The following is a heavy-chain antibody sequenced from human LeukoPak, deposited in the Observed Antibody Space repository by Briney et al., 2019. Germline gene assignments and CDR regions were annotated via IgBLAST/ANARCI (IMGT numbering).Heavy chain of an antibody. D-gene: IGHD4-17*01. V-gene: IGHV3-11*06. CDR2: ISSSSSYT. Sequence: GGSLRLSCAASGFTFSDYYMSWICQAPGKGLEWVSYISSSSSYTNYADSVKGRFTISRDNAKNSLYLQMNSLRAEDTAVYYCARVGRGSYGAFDIWGQGTMVTVSS. CDR1: GFTFSDYY. CDR3: ARVGRGSYGAFDI. J-gene: IGHJ3*02.